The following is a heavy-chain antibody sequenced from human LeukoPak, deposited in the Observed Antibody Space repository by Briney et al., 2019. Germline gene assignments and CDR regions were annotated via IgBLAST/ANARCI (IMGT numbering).Heavy chain of an antibody. CDR2: IIPISGTA. D-gene: IGHD3-10*01. V-gene: IGHV1-69*01. CDR3: ARNPISTVRGIIDYYSYMDV. Sequence: SVKVSCKASGGTFSNTYAINWMRQAPGQGLEWMGGIIPISGTANFAQNFQGRVTFTADESTSTAYMELTSLRPEDTAVYYCARNPISTVRGIIDYYSYMDVWGKGTTVTVSS. J-gene: IGHJ6*03. CDR1: GGTFSNTYA.